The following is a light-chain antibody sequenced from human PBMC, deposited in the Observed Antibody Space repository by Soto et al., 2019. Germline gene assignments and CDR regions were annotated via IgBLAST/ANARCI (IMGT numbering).Light chain of an antibody. J-gene: IGLJ1*01. CDR2: SNN. Sequence: QSVLTQPRSASGTPGQRVTISCSGSSSNIGSNYVYWYQQLPGTAPKLLIYSNNQRPSGVPDRFSGSKSGTSASLAISGLRSEDEADYYCAAWDDSLSGPVYVFGTGTKVTVL. CDR1: SSNIGSNY. CDR3: AAWDDSLSGPVYV. V-gene: IGLV1-47*02.